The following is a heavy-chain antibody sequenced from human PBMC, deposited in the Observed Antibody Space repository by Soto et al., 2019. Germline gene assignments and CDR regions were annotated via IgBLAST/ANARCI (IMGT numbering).Heavy chain of an antibody. J-gene: IGHJ4*02. D-gene: IGHD5-18*01. V-gene: IGHV1-18*01. CDR1: GYTFTSYV. Sequence: GSSVKVSCKASGYTFTSYVISWVRQAPGQGLEWMGWISAYNGNTNYAQKLQGRVTMTTDTSTSAAYMELRSLRSDDTAVYSCARDSPVDTAMVRPPRVLDYWGQGTRVTVSA. CDR3: ARDSPVDTAMVRPPRVLDY. CDR2: ISAYNGNT.